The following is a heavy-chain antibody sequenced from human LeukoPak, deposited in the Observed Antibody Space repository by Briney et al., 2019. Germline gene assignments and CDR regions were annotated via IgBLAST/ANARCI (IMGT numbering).Heavy chain of an antibody. CDR1: GFTFSSYW. V-gene: IGHV3-7*01. CDR3: ARVVDTAMVLYGAFDI. J-gene: IGHJ3*02. Sequence: GGSLRLSCEASGFTFSSYWMSWVRQAPGRGLEWVANIKQDGSEKYYVDSVKGRFTISRDNAKNSLYLQMNSLRAEDTAVYYCARVVDTAMVLYGAFDIWGQGTMVTVSS. CDR2: IKQDGSEK. D-gene: IGHD5-18*01.